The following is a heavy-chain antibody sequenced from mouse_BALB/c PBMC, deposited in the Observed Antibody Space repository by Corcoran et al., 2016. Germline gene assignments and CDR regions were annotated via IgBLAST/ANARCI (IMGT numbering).Heavy chain of an antibody. V-gene: IGHV14-3*02. Sequence: VQLQQSGAELVKPGASVQLSCTASGFNIKDTYMHWVKQRPEQGLEWIGRIDPANGNNKYAPKCQGKATITADTSSNTAYLQLSSLTFEDTAVYCCARNGNYGYVDYWSQGTAPTASA. D-gene: IGHD2-1*01. CDR1: GFNIKDTY. CDR3: ARNGNYGYVDY. J-gene: IGHJ2*01. CDR2: IDPANGNN.